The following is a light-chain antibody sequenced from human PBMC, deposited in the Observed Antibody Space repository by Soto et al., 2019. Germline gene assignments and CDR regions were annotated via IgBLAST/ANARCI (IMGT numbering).Light chain of an antibody. Sequence: EIVMTQSPATLSVSPGERATLSCRASQSVSSNLAWYQQKSGQTPRLLIYGASTTATDIPARFSGGGSGTEFTLTISSLQSEDFAVYYCQQYDNWPLTFGGGTKVEI. CDR2: GAS. V-gene: IGKV3-15*01. J-gene: IGKJ4*01. CDR3: QQYDNWPLT. CDR1: QSVSSN.